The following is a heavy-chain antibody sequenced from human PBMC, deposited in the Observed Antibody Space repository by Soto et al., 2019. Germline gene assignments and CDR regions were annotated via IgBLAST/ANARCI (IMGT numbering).Heavy chain of an antibody. CDR2: ISGSGGST. Sequence: EVQLLESGGGLVQPGGSLRLSCAASGFTFSSYAMSWVRQAPGRGLEWVSAISGSGGSTYYADSVKGRFTISRDNSKNTLYLQMNSLRAEDTAVYYCAKGGGGYNLYWAFDYWGQGTLVTVSS. CDR1: GFTFSSYA. J-gene: IGHJ4*02. V-gene: IGHV3-23*01. D-gene: IGHD2-8*02. CDR3: AKGGGGYNLYWAFDY.